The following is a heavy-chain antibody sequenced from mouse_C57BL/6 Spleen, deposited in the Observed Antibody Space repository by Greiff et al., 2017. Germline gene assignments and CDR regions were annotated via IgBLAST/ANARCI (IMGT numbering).Heavy chain of an antibody. J-gene: IGHJ2*01. CDR1: GYTFTSYW. Sequence: QVQLQQPGAELVMPGASVKLSCKASGYTFTSYWMHWVKQRPGQGLEWIGEIDPSDSYTNYNQKFKGKSTLTVDKSSSTAYMQLSSLTSEDSAVYYCARQSNWDEDYFDYWGQGTTLTVSS. CDR2: IDPSDSYT. V-gene: IGHV1-69*01. D-gene: IGHD4-1*01. CDR3: ARQSNWDEDYFDY.